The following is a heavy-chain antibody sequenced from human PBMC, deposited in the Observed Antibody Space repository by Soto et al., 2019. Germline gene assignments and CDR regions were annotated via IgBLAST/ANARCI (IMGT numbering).Heavy chain of an antibody. Sequence: EVQLVESGGGLVKPGRSLRLSCTASGFTFGDYAMSWFRQAPGKGLEWVGFIRSKAYGGTTEYAASVKGRFTISRDDSKSIAYLQMNSLKTEDTAVYYCTRDPTRAYYYYGMDVWGQGTTVTVSS. CDR3: TRDPTRAYYYYGMDV. CDR1: GFTFGDYA. CDR2: IRSKAYGGTT. J-gene: IGHJ6*02. V-gene: IGHV3-49*05.